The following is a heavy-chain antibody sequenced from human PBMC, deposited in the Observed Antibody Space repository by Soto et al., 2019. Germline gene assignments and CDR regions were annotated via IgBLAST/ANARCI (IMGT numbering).Heavy chain of an antibody. CDR2: IWYDGSNK. Sequence: QVQLVESGGGVVQPGRSLRLSCAASGFTFSSYDMHWVRQAPGKGLEWVAIIWYDGSNKYYADSVKGRFTISRDNSKNTLYLQMNSLRAGDTAVFHCERFRAGSHYGDYAGGGTFDIWGQGTMVTVSS. CDR3: ERFRAGSHYGDYAGGGTFDI. V-gene: IGHV3-33*01. J-gene: IGHJ3*02. CDR1: GFTFSSYD. D-gene: IGHD4-17*01.